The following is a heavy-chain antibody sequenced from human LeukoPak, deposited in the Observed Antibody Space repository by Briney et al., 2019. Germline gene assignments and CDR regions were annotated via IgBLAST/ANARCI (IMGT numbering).Heavy chain of an antibody. Sequence: PSETLSLTCTVSGGSISRSSYYWGWIRQPPGKGLEWIGSIYYSGTTYYNPSLKSRVSISVDTSKNQFSLKLSSVTAADTAMYYCAILETNIDYWGQGTLVTVSS. V-gene: IGHV4-39*07. CDR2: IYYSGTT. CDR1: GGSISRSSYY. J-gene: IGHJ4*02. D-gene: IGHD2/OR15-2a*01. CDR3: AILETNIDY.